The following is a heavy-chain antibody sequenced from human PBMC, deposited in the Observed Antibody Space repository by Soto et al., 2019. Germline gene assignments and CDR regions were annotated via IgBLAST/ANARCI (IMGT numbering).Heavy chain of an antibody. CDR1: GFSFRTYG. V-gene: IGHV3-33*01. J-gene: IGHJ3*01. CDR2: ISPK. Sequence: QVQLVESGGGLVQPGTSLRLSCAVSGFSFRTYGFHWVRQHPGKGLQWVAVISPKGHSDSVEGRFTISRDNSKDTLYLQMNNLRAEDTAVYYCARDDAFANENAFDLWGQGTKVTVSS. CDR3: ARDDAFANENAFDL. D-gene: IGHD1-1*01.